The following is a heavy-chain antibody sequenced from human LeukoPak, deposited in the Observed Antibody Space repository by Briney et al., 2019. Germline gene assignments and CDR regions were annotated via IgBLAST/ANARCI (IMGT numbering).Heavy chain of an antibody. CDR2: INPNSGGT. CDR1: GYTFTGYY. J-gene: IGHJ4*02. V-gene: IGHV1-2*02. CDR3: AKDRYYDILTGYIDY. Sequence: GASVKVSCKASGYTFTGYYMHWVRQAPGQGLEWMGWINPNSGGTNYAQKFQGRVTMTRDTSISTAYMELSRLRSDDTAVYYCAKDRYYDILTGYIDYWGQGTLVTVSS. D-gene: IGHD3-9*01.